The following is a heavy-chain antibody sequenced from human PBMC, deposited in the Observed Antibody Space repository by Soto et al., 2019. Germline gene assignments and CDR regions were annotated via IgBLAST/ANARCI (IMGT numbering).Heavy chain of an antibody. Sequence: ASVKVSCKASGYTFTSYYMHWVRQAPGQGLEWMGIINPSGGSTSYAQKFQGRVTMTRDTSTSTVYMELSSLRSEDTAVYYCASRSRGYYGDPFYFDYWGQGTLVTAPQ. J-gene: IGHJ4*02. D-gene: IGHD4-17*01. V-gene: IGHV1-46*03. CDR2: INPSGGST. CDR1: GYTFTSYY. CDR3: ASRSRGYYGDPFYFDY.